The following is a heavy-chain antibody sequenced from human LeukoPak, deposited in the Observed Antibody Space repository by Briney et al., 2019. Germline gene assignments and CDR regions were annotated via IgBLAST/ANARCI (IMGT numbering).Heavy chain of an antibody. V-gene: IGHV4-39*01. CDR2: IYYSGRT. CDR3: AGHARGGNDIPYYFDY. CDR1: GGSITSSSYF. Sequence: SETLSLTCTVSGGSITSSSYFWGWIRQPPGKGLEWIGSIYYSGRTYYNPSLKSRVTISVDTSNNQFSLKLSSVTAADTAVYYCAGHARGGNDIPYYFDYWGQGTLVSVSS. J-gene: IGHJ4*02. D-gene: IGHD5-12*01.